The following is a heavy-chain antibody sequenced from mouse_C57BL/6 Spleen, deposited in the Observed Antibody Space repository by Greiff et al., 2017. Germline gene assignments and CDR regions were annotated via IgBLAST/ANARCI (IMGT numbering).Heavy chain of an antibody. J-gene: IGHJ2*01. V-gene: IGHV1-22*01. Sequence: VQLQQSGPELVKPGAPVKMSCKASGYTFTDYNMHWVKQSHGKSLEWIGYINPNNGGTSYNQKFKGKATLTVNKSSSTAYMELRSLTSEDSAVYYCARYPIYYYGSSLFDYWGQGTTLTVSS. CDR2: INPNNGGT. CDR3: ARYPIYYYGSSLFDY. D-gene: IGHD1-1*01. CDR1: GYTFTDYN.